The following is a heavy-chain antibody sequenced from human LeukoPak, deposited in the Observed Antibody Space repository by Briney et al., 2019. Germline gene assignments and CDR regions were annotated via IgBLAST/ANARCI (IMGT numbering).Heavy chain of an antibody. J-gene: IGHJ4*02. CDR3: VNLDYADSYVG. CDR1: EFTFSNYW. D-gene: IGHD4-17*01. V-gene: IGHV3-74*01. Sequence: PGGSLRLSCAPSEFTFSNYWIHWVRQAPGKGLVWVSRIKPDGSNTDYADFVRGRFTISRDNAKNTLYLQMNSLRPEDTAVYFCVNLDYADSYVGGVQGTLVTVSS. CDR2: IKPDGSNT.